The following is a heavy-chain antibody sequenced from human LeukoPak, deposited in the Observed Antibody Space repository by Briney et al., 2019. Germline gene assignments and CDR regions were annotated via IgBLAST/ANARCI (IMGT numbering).Heavy chain of an antibody. D-gene: IGHD2-2*01. CDR3: ARQHIVVVPAASGWFDP. J-gene: IGHJ5*02. CDR2: IYYSGST. V-gene: IGHV4-39*01. Sequence: PSETLSLTCTVSGGSISSSSYYWGWIRQPPGKGLEWIGSIYYSGSTYYNPSLKSRVTISVDTSKDQFSLKLSSVTAADTAVYYCARQHIVVVPAASGWFDPWGQGTLVTVSS. CDR1: GGSISSSSYY.